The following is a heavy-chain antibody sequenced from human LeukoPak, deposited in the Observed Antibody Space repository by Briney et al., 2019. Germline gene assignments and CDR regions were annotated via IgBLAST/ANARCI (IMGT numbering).Heavy chain of an antibody. V-gene: IGHV4-59*01. CDR3: ARGSNWFDP. D-gene: IGHD6-6*01. Sequence: SETLSLICTVSGASISDFYWSWIRLPPGKGVEWIGYIYYSGSTNYNPSLKSRVTISKDTSKKWASLKLTSVTAADTAVYYCARGSNWFDPWGQGILVTVSS. CDR1: GASISDFY. CDR2: IYYSGST. J-gene: IGHJ5*02.